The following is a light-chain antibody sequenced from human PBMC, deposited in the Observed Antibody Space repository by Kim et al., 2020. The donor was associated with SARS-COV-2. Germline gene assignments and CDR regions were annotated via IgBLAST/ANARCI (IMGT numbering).Light chain of an antibody. CDR3: KQSYSSVRT. Sequence: VGDRETITGRASQNITYYLNWYQQKPGKARNLLIYAAASLQGGVPSRFRGSGSGTDFTLTISSLQPEDFASYHCKQSYSSVRTFGQGTKVDIK. CDR1: QNITYY. CDR2: AAA. V-gene: IGKV1-39*01. J-gene: IGKJ1*01.